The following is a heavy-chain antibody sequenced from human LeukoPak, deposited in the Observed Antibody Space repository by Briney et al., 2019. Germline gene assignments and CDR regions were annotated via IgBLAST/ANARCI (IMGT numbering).Heavy chain of an antibody. CDR3: ARAIHDYGVYFDY. CDR1: GGTFSSYA. J-gene: IGHJ4*02. V-gene: IGHV1-69*01. Sequence: EASVKVSCKASGGTFSSYAISWVRQAPGQGLEWMGGIIPIFGTANYAQKFQSRVTITADESTSTAYMELSSLRSEDTAVYYCARAIHDYGVYFDYWGQGTLVTVSS. D-gene: IGHD4-17*01. CDR2: IIPIFGTA.